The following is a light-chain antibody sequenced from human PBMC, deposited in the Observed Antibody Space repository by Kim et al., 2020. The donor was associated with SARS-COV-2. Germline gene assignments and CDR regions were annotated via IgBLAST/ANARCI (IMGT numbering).Light chain of an antibody. V-gene: IGLV2-8*01. CDR3: SSYGGSNNLV. CDR2: EVS. CDR1: SRDVGGYNY. J-gene: IGLJ2*01. Sequence: QSVTTSCTGTSRDVGGYNYVPWFQQHPGKAPKLMSYEVSKRPSGVPDRFSGSKSGNTASLTVSGLQAEDEADYYCSSYGGSNNLVFGGGTQLTVL.